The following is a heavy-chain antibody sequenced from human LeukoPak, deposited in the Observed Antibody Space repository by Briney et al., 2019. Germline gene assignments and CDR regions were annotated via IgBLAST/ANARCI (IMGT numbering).Heavy chain of an antibody. CDR1: GFTFSTSW. D-gene: IGHD1-26*01. CDR2: INDDGSSI. J-gene: IGHJ4*02. CDR3: ARALGSYSDY. Sequence: GGSVRLSCAGSGFTFSTSWMHWVRQAPGKALVWVSRINDDGSSINYADSVKGRFTISRDNAKNTLYLQMSSLRAEDTAVYYCARALGSYSDYWGQGTLVSVSS. V-gene: IGHV3-74*01.